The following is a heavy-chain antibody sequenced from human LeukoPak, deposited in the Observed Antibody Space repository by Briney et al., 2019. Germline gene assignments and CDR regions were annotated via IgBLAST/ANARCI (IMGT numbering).Heavy chain of an antibody. CDR1: GYTFTSYY. CDR2: INPSDGST. Sequence: ASVKVSCKASGYTFTSYYIHWVRQAPGQGLEWMGIINPSDGSTSYAQKFRGRVTMTRDTSTTTVYMEMSNLSSEDTAMYYCAKSRTTGSASSDYWGQGTLVTVSS. CDR3: AKSRTTGSASSDY. D-gene: IGHD2-8*02. V-gene: IGHV1-46*01. J-gene: IGHJ4*02.